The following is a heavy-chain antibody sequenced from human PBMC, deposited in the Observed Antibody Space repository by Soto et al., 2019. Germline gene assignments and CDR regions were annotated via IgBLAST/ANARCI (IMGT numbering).Heavy chain of an antibody. Sequence: PGGSLRLSCAASGFTFSSYGMHWVRQAPGKGLEWVAVISYDGSNKYYADSVKGRFTISRDNSKNTLYLQMNSLRAEDTAVYYCAKNPQYSGSYYVAGILDYWGQGTLVTVSS. D-gene: IGHD1-26*01. J-gene: IGHJ4*02. CDR3: AKNPQYSGSYYVAGILDY. CDR2: ISYDGSNK. CDR1: GFTFSSYG. V-gene: IGHV3-30*18.